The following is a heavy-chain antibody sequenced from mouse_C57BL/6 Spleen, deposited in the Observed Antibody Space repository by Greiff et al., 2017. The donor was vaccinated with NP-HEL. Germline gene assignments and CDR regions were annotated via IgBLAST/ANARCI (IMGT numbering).Heavy chain of an antibody. J-gene: IGHJ4*01. Sequence: QVQLQQSGAELVRPGASVTLSCKASGYTFTDYEMHWVKQTPVHGLEWIGAIDPETGGTAYNQKFKGKAILTADKSSSTAYMELRSLTSEDSAVYYCTREGNYGSDAMDYWGQGTSVTVSS. D-gene: IGHD1-1*01. CDR1: GYTFTDYE. CDR2: IDPETGGT. V-gene: IGHV1-15*01. CDR3: TREGNYGSDAMDY.